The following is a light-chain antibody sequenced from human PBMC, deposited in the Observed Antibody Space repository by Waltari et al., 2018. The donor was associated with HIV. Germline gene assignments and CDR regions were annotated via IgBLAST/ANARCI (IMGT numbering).Light chain of an antibody. CDR2: GNS. J-gene: IGLJ3*02. Sequence: QSVLTQPPSVSGAPGQRVTISCTGSSSNIGAGYDVNWYQQLPGTAPQLLLFGNSKPPSGGARRCCGSKSGSAASLAITGLQAEDEAYYYCQSYDSSLSGSGVFGGGTKLTVL. CDR3: QSYDSSLSGSGV. CDR1: SSNIGAGYD. V-gene: IGLV1-40*01.